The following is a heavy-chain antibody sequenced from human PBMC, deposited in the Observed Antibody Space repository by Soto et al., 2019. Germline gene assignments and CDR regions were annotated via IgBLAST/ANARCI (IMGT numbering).Heavy chain of an antibody. V-gene: IGHV1-69*06. CDR2: IIPIFGTA. Sequence: GASVKVSFKASGGTFSSYAISWVRQAPGQGLEWMGGIIPIFGTANYAQKFQGRVTITADKSTSTAYMELSSLRSEATAVYYCARDRVGGQVFDYWGQGTLVTVSS. J-gene: IGHJ4*02. CDR1: GGTFSSYA. CDR3: ARDRVGGQVFDY. D-gene: IGHD2-15*01.